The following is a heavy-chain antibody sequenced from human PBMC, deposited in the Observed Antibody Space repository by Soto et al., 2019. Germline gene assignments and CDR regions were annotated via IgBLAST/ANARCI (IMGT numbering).Heavy chain of an antibody. CDR3: AQDFRKMATVAPDVA. D-gene: IGHD4-4*01. Sequence: QVQLVESGGGVVQPGTSLKLSCATSGFIFTSFGMHWLRQAPGKGLEWVAVISYDGIDENYADSVKGRFAISRDKSKSTVYLHMNTLRVEDTAVYYCAQDFRKMATVAPDVAWAHGTLVTVSS. CDR2: ISYDGIDE. J-gene: IGHJ4*01. V-gene: IGHV3-30*18. CDR1: GFIFTSFG.